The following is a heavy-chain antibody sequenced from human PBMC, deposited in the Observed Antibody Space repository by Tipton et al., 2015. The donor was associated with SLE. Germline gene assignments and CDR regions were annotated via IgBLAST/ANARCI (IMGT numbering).Heavy chain of an antibody. V-gene: IGHV4-4*08. J-gene: IGHJ3*02. D-gene: IGHD3/OR15-3a*01. CDR2: IYPTGST. CDR1: GGSISTYY. CDR3: AREGWRVDFHAFDI. Sequence: TLSLTCTVSGGSISTYYWSWFRQPPGKGLEWIGYIYPTGSTNYNPSLKSRVTIPVDTSKNQFSLNLNSVTAADTAVYYCAREGWRVDFHAFDIWGQGTMVTVSS.